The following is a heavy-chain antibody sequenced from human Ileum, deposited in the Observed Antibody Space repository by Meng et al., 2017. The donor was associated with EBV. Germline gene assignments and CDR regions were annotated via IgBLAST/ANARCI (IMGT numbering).Heavy chain of an antibody. D-gene: IGHD2-21*01. Sequence: EVHLVESGGGPVKPGGSLTCSCTASGFTFSAYTMNWVRQAPGKGLEWVSSISGSSTYLYYAESLKGRFTISRDNAKNSLYLQMTSLRAEDTAVYYCTRGINNDFWGQGTLVTVSS. CDR2: ISGSSTYL. J-gene: IGHJ4*02. CDR1: GFTFSAYT. V-gene: IGHV3-21*01. CDR3: TRGINNDF.